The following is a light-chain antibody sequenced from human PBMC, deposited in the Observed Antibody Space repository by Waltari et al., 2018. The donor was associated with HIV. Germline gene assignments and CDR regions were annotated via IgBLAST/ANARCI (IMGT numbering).Light chain of an antibody. CDR3: SSYTSSNTLPYV. CDR2: DDS. J-gene: IGLJ1*01. V-gene: IGLV2-14*03. Sequence: QSALTQPASVSGSPGQSITISCTGTSSAVGGYNSVSWYQQHPGKAPKLMIYDDSNRPSGVSNRFSGSKSGNTASLTISGLQTEDEADYYCSSYTSSNTLPYVFGTGTKVTVL. CDR1: SSAVGGYNS.